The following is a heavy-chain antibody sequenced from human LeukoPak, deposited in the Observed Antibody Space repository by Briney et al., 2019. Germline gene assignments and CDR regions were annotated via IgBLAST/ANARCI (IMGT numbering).Heavy chain of an antibody. J-gene: IGHJ3*02. D-gene: IGHD6-6*01. CDR2: INHSGST. CDR1: GGSFSGYY. Sequence: SETLSLTCAVYGGSFSGYYWSWLRHPPGKGLEWIGEINHSGSTNYNPSLKSRVTISVDTSKNQFSLKLSSVTAADTAVYYCASPRSRIRYSSSLSAAFDIWGQGTMVTVSS. CDR3: ASPRSRIRYSSSLSAAFDI. V-gene: IGHV4-34*01.